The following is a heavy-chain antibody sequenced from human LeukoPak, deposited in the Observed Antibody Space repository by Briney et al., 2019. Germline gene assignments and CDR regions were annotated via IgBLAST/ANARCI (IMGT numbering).Heavy chain of an antibody. CDR3: ARDRIIWYDP. CDR2: IYYSGST. J-gene: IGHJ5*02. Sequence: SETLSLTCTVSGGSISSSSYYWGWIRQPPGKGLEWIGSIYYSGSTYYNPSLKSRVTISVDTSKNQFSLKLSSVTAADTAMYYCARDRIIWYDPWGQGTLVTVSS. CDR1: GGSISSSSYY. V-gene: IGHV4-39*07. D-gene: IGHD2-15*01.